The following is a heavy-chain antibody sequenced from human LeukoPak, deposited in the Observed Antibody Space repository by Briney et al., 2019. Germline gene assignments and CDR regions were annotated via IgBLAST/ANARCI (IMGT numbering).Heavy chain of an antibody. V-gene: IGHV4-61*05. CDR1: GGSISSSSYY. CDR2: IYYSGST. J-gene: IGHJ4*02. D-gene: IGHD3/OR15-3a*01. Sequence: SETLSLTCTVSGGSISSSSYYWGWIRQPPGKGLEWIGYIYYSGSTNYNPSLKSRVTISVDTSKNQFSLKLSSVTAADTAVYYCARHDLPLTFDYWGQGSLVTVSS. CDR3: ARHDLPLTFDY.